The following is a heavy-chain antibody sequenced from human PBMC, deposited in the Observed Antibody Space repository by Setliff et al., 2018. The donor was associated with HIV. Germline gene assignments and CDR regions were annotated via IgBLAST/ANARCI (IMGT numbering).Heavy chain of an antibody. J-gene: IGHJ3*02. CDR1: GGSITSSGYH. V-gene: IGHV4-39*01. Sequence: SDTLSLTCSVSGGSITSSGYHWGWIRQPPGKGLEWIGNIYYSGDTFYNASLRSRLTLSVDTSKNQFSLKLNSVTASDTAMYYCTRHRGPPWDAFDIWGQGTMVTVSS. CDR2: IYYSGDT. CDR3: TRHRGPPWDAFDI.